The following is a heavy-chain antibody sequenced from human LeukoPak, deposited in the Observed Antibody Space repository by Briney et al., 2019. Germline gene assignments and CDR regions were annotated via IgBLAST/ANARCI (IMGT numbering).Heavy chain of an antibody. J-gene: IGHJ3*02. CDR2: MHNSGSS. D-gene: IGHD5-12*01. V-gene: IGHV4-59*01. CDR3: ARSAEWLRNAFDI. CDR1: GASTSHFY. Sequence: SETLSLTCTVSGASTSHFYWNWIRQPPGKGLEWIGYMHNSGSSKHSPSLKSRVTISIDTSKNQFSLQLTSVSAADTAIYYCARSAEWLRNAFDIWGQGTMVSVSS.